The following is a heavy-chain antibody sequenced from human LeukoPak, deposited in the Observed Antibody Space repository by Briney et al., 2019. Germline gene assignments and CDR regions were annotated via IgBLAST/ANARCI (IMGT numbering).Heavy chain of an antibody. V-gene: IGHV3-23*01. CDR2: ISGSGGST. Sequence: QSGGSLRLSCAASGFTFSSYGMSWVRQAPGKGLEWVSAISGSGGSTYYADSVKGRFTISRDNSKNTLYLQMNSLRSEDTAVYYCARGGSYKRAANAFDIWGQGTMVTVSS. CDR1: GFTFSSYG. J-gene: IGHJ3*02. CDR3: ARGGSYKRAANAFDI. D-gene: IGHD1-26*01.